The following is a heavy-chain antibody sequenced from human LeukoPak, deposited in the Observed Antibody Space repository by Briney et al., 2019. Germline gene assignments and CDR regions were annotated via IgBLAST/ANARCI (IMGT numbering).Heavy chain of an antibody. CDR2: IKQDGSEK. V-gene: IGHV3-7*01. D-gene: IGHD1-26*01. CDR3: GLVGSAHVFDI. J-gene: IGHJ3*02. CDR1: GFTFSSYW. Sequence: GGSLRLSCAASGFTFSSYWMSWVRQAPGKGLEWVANIKQDGSEKYYVDSVKGRFTISRDNAKNSLYLQMNSLRVEDTAVYYYGLVGSAHVFDIWGQGTMVTVSS.